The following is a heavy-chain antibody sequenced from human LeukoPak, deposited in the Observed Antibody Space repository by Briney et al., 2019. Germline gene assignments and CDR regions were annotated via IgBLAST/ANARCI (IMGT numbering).Heavy chain of an antibody. CDR1: GFTFSSYA. CDR2: ISGSGGST. D-gene: IGHD5-18*01. V-gene: IGHV3-23*01. CDR3: ATTIGYSYGTGPYYYYYMDV. Sequence: GGSLRLSCAASGFTFSSYAMSWVRQAPGKGLEWVSAISGSGGSTYYADSVKGRFTISRDNPKNTLYLQMNSLRAEDTAVYYCATTIGYSYGTGPYYYYYMDVWGKGTTVTISS. J-gene: IGHJ6*03.